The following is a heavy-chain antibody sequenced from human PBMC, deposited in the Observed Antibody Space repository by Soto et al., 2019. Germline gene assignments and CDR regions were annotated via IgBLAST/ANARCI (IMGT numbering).Heavy chain of an antibody. CDR3: ARHRRTTVAKFYFDN. Sequence: PSETLSLTCPVSGGSINSYCWSWIRQPPGRGLEWIAYIFDSGNANYNPPLKSRVTISVDTSKNQFSLKLTSVTAADTAVYYCARHRRTTVAKFYFDNWGQGALVTVSS. CDR1: GGSINSYC. D-gene: IGHD4-4*01. J-gene: IGHJ4*02. V-gene: IGHV4-59*08. CDR2: IFDSGNA.